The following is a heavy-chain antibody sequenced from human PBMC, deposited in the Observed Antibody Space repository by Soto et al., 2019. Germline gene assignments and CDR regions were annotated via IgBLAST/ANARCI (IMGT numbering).Heavy chain of an antibody. CDR1: GCSISSYY. D-gene: IGHD6-19*01. V-gene: IGHV4-59*01. CDR2: IYYSGST. CDR3: ARSSGWYFDY. Sequence: SETLSLPCPVSGCSISSYYWSWIRQPPGKGLEWIGYIYYSGSTNYNPSLKSRVTISVDTSKNQFSLKLSSVTAADTAVYYCARSSGWYFDYWGQGTLVTVSS. J-gene: IGHJ4*02.